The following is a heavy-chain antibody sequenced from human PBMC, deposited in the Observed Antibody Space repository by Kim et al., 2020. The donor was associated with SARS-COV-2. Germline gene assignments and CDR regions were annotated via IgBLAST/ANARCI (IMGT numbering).Heavy chain of an antibody. CDR2: ISAYNGNT. Sequence: ASVKVSCKASGYTFTSYGISWVRQAPGQGLEWMGWISAYNGNTNYAQKLQGRVTMTTDTSTSTAYMELRSLRSDDTAVYYCARDMRIAATHAFDIWGQGTMVTVSS. D-gene: IGHD2-15*01. CDR3: ARDMRIAATHAFDI. J-gene: IGHJ3*02. V-gene: IGHV1-18*04. CDR1: GYTFTSYG.